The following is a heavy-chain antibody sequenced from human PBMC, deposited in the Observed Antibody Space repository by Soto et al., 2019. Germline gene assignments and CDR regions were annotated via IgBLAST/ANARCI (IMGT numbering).Heavy chain of an antibody. V-gene: IGHV4-34*01. J-gene: IGHJ6*02. CDR3: ASVVTGNYYGMDV. CDR2: INHSGST. CDR1: GGSFSGYY. D-gene: IGHD3-10*01. Sequence: SETLSLTSAVYGGSFSGYYGSCIRQPPGKGLEWSGEINHSGSTNYNPSLTSRVTISVDTSKNQFSLKLSSVTAADTAVYYCASVVTGNYYGMDVWGQGTSGTVS.